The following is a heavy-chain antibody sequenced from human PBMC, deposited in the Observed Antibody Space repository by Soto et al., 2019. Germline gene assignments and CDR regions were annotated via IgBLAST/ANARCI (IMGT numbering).Heavy chain of an antibody. Sequence: PGASLKISCEGSGYSFTSYWIGWVRQMPGKGLAWMGIIYPGDSDTRYSPSFQGQVTISADNSISTAYLQWSSLKASGTAMYYCAREAPLPYDSSGYYYGAWYYGMDVWGQGTTVTVSS. CDR1: GYSFTSYW. CDR3: AREAPLPYDSSGYYYGAWYYGMDV. J-gene: IGHJ6*02. CDR2: IYPGDSDT. D-gene: IGHD3-22*01. V-gene: IGHV5-51*01.